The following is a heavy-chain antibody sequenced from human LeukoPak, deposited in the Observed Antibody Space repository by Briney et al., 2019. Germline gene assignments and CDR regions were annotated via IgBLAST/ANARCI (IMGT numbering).Heavy chain of an antibody. CDR3: ARVMAGTTLFDY. CDR1: GGSIRSYY. CDR2: IYYSGST. J-gene: IGHJ4*02. Sequence: PSETLSLTCTVSGGSIRSYYWTWIRQPPGKGLEWIGYIYYSGSTNHKPSLKSRVTISVDTSKNQLSLRLSSVTAADTAVYYCARVMAGTTLFDYWGQGTLVTVSS. D-gene: IGHD1-14*01. V-gene: IGHV4-59*01.